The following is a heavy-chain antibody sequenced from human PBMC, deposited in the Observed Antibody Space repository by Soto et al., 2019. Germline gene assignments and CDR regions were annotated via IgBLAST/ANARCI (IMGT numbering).Heavy chain of an antibody. CDR2: ISYDGSNK. J-gene: IGHJ5*02. CDR1: GFTFSSYG. V-gene: IGHV3-30*18. Sequence: PGGSMRLSCAASGFTFSSYGMHWVRQDPGKGLEWVAVISYDGSNKYYADSVKGRFTISRDNSKNTLYLQMNSLRAEDTAVYYCAKDPEREQWLVRMDWFDPWGQGTLVTVSS. D-gene: IGHD6-19*01. CDR3: AKDPEREQWLVRMDWFDP.